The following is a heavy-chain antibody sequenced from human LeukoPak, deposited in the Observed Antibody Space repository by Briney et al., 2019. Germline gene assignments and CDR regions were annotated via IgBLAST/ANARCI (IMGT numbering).Heavy chain of an antibody. Sequence: PSETLSLTCAVYAGSFGGYYWSWIRQPPGKGLEGIGEINDRGSTNYNPSHKSRVTISVDMSKKQFSLELNSVTAADTAVYYCARNSAYSGSSGVNAWGQGTLVTVSS. CDR2: INDRGST. CDR3: ARNSAYSGSSGVNA. V-gene: IGHV4-34*01. J-gene: IGHJ5*02. D-gene: IGHD6-6*01. CDR1: AGSFGGYY.